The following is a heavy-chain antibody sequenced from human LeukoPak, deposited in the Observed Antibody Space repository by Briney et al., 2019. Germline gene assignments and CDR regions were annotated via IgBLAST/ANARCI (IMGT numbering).Heavy chain of an antibody. Sequence: PSETLSLTCTVSVDSLSSGIYYWNWIRQPAGKGLEWIGPIYASGGTFHNPSLGIRSAISVEPSKNQFSLRLTSGTAADTAVYYCTSAKKVTASDYLWRQGILVSVSS. V-gene: IGHV4-61*02. CDR3: TSAKKVTASDYL. CDR2: IYASGGT. J-gene: IGHJ4*02. CDR1: VDSLSSGIYY. D-gene: IGHD2-21*02.